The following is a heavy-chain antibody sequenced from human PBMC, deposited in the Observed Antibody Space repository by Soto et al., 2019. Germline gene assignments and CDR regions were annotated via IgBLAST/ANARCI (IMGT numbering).Heavy chain of an antibody. CDR1: GYTFTGYY. V-gene: IGHV1-2*04. J-gene: IGHJ5*02. CDR3: ARGFGEGMNWFDP. CDR2: INPNRGGT. Sequence: QVPLVQSGAEVKKPGASVKVSCKASGYTFTGYYMHWVRQAPGQGLEWMGWINPNRGGTNYAQKFQGWVTMTRDTSISTAYMELSRLRSDDTAVYYCARGFGEGMNWFDPWGQGTLVTVSS. D-gene: IGHD3-10*01.